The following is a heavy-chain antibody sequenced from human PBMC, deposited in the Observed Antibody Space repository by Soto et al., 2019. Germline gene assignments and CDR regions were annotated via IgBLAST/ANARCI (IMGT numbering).Heavy chain of an antibody. D-gene: IGHD2-2*03. V-gene: IGHV1-69*13. Sequence: GASVKVSCKASGGTFSSYAISWVRQAPGQGLEWMGGIIPIFGTANYAQKFQGRVTITADESTSTAYMELSSLRSEDTAVYYCARAMDIVVVPAAIGGMDVWGQGTTVTVS. J-gene: IGHJ6*02. CDR3: ARAMDIVVVPAAIGGMDV. CDR1: GGTFSSYA. CDR2: IIPIFGTA.